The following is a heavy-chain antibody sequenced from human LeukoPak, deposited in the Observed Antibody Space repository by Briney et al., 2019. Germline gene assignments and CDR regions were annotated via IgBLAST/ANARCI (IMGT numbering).Heavy chain of an antibody. CDR3: ARLDYYGSGSYGATDFDY. J-gene: IGHJ4*02. CDR2: ISSSSSYI. Sequence: GGSLRLSCAASGFTFSSYSMNRVRQAPGEGLEWVSSISSSSSYIYYADSVKGRFTISRDNAKNSLYLQMNSLRAEDTAVYYCARLDYYGSGSYGATDFDYWGQGTLVTVSS. CDR1: GFTFSSYS. V-gene: IGHV3-21*01. D-gene: IGHD3-10*01.